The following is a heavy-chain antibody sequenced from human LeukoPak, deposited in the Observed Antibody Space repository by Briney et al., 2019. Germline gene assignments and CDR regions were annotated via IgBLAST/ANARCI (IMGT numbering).Heavy chain of an antibody. J-gene: IGHJ4*02. V-gene: IGHV4-30-2*01. CDR2: IYHSGST. D-gene: IGHD3-10*01. Sequence: PSQTLSLTCAVSGVSISSGGYSWSWIRQPPGKGLEWIGYIYHSGSTYYNPSLKSRVTISVDRSKNQFSLKLSSVTAADTAVYYCAREVRGSGSDYFDYWGQGTLVTVSS. CDR1: GVSISSGGYS. CDR3: AREVRGSGSDYFDY.